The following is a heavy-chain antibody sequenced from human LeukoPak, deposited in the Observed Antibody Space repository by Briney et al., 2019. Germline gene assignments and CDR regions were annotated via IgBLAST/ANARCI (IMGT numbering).Heavy chain of an antibody. Sequence: KPSETLSLTCTVSGGSISSYYWSWIRQPPGRGLEWIGYIYYSGSTNYNPSLKSRVTISVDTSKNQFSLKLSSVTAADTAVYYCAREVVGANWFDYWGQGTLVTVSS. CDR2: IYYSGST. CDR3: AREVVGANWFDY. D-gene: IGHD1-26*01. V-gene: IGHV4-59*01. CDR1: GGSISSYY. J-gene: IGHJ4*02.